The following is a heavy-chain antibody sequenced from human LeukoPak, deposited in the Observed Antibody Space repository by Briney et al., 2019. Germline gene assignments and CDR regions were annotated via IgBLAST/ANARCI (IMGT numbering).Heavy chain of an antibody. CDR1: GDSIVSGRW. D-gene: IGHD6-19*01. CDR3: ARLHSSGFGALES. Sequence: SETLSLTCAVSGDSIVSGRWWSWVRQPPGKGLEWIGESHHNGISNYNPSLKSRVTMSLDKSRNQFSLKLTSVTAADTAMYYCARLHSSGFGALESWGQGSLVTVSS. CDR2: SHHNGIS. J-gene: IGHJ4*02. V-gene: IGHV4-4*02.